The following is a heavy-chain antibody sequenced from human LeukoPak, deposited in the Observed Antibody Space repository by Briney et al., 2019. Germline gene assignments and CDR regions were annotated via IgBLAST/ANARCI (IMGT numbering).Heavy chain of an antibody. CDR3: ARTSYSGSYFGWGVGDY. V-gene: IGHV4-39*01. CDR1: GGSFSSSSYY. Sequence: SETLSLTCAVYGGSFSSSSYYWGWIRQPPGKGLEWIGSIYYSGSTYYNPSLKSRVTISVDTSKNQFSLKLSSVTAADTAVYYCARTSYSGSYFGWGVGDYWGQGTLVTVSS. D-gene: IGHD1-26*01. J-gene: IGHJ4*02. CDR2: IYYSGST.